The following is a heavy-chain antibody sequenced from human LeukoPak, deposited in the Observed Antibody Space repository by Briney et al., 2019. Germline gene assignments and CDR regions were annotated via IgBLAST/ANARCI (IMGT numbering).Heavy chain of an antibody. J-gene: IGHJ4*02. CDR1: GFTFSSYA. Sequence: GGSLRLSCAASGFTFSSYAMSWVRQAPGKGLEWVSAISGSGGYTYYADSVKGRFTISGDNSKNTLYLQMNSLRAEDTAVYYCARGDYYGSRGDYWGQGTLVTVSS. D-gene: IGHD3-10*01. CDR3: ARGDYYGSRGDY. CDR2: ISGSGGYT. V-gene: IGHV3-23*01.